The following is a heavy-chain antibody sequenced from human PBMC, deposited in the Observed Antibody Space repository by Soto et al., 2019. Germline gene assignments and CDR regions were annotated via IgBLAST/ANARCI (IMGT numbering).Heavy chain of an antibody. D-gene: IGHD5-18*01. Sequence: ASVKVSCKASGYTPTSYAMHWVRQAPGQRLEWMGWINAGNGNTKYSQKFQGRVTITRDTSASTAYMELSSLRSEDTAAYYCARGEYSYGYDWLDPWGQGTLVTVSS. CDR2: INAGNGNT. CDR1: GYTPTSYA. J-gene: IGHJ5*02. V-gene: IGHV1-3*01. CDR3: ARGEYSYGYDWLDP.